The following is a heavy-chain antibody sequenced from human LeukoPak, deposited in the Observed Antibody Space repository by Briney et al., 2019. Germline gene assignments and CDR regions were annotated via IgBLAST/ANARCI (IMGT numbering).Heavy chain of an antibody. CDR2: ISSSSSYI. V-gene: IGHV3-21*01. CDR1: GFTFSSYS. CDR3: ARDEQQLVDY. J-gene: IGHJ4*02. Sequence: KSGGSLRLSCAASGFTFSSYSMNWVRQAPGKGLEWVSSISSSSSYIYYADSVKGRFTISRDNAKNSLYLQMNSLRAEDTAVYYCARDEQQLVDYWGQGTLVTVSS. D-gene: IGHD6-13*01.